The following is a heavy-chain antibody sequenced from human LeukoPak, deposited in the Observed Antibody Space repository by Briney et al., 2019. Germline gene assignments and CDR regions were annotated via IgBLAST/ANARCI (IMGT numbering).Heavy chain of an antibody. CDR2: ISSSGSTI. J-gene: IGHJ4*02. V-gene: IGHV3-48*03. Sequence: GGSLRLSCAASGFTFSSYEMNWVRQAPGKGLEGVSYISSSGSTIYYADSVKGRFTISRDNAKNSLYLHMNSLRAEDTAVYYCARAYHSWYSSSWYDYWGQGTLVTVSS. CDR3: ARAYHSWYSSSWYDY. CDR1: GFTFSSYE. D-gene: IGHD6-13*01.